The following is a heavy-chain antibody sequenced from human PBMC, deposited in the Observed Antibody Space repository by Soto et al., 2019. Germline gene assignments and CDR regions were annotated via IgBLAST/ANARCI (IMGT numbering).Heavy chain of an antibody. CDR2: IYPGDPDT. Sequence: PGESLKISCKGSGYSFTSYWIGWVRQMPGKGLEWMGIIYPGDPDTRYSPSFQGQVTISADKSISTAYLQWSSLKASDTAMYYCARRNYGDYHYYYGMDVWGQGTTVTVSS. J-gene: IGHJ6*02. CDR1: GYSFTSYW. CDR3: ARRNYGDYHYYYGMDV. V-gene: IGHV5-51*01. D-gene: IGHD4-17*01.